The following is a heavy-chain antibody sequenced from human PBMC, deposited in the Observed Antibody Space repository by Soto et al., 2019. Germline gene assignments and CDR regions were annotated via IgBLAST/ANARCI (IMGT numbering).Heavy chain of an antibody. J-gene: IGHJ6*02. CDR3: ARDLYINRQLENYGMDV. V-gene: IGHV3-11*01. CDR1: GFEGTGFSFSDYY. D-gene: IGHD6-6*01. CDR2: ITGSGTTT. Sequence: PGGSLRLSCEGTGFEGTGFSFSDYYMTWIRQAPGKGLEWVSYITGSGTTTFYTESVKGRFTISRDNTKNSLYLQMDSLRVEDTAVYFCARDLYINRQLENYGMDVWGQGTTVTVSS.